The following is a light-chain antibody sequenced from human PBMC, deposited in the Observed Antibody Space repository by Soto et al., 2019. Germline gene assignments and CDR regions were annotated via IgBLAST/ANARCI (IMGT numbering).Light chain of an antibody. J-gene: IGKJ5*01. Sequence: DIQMTQSPSSLSASVGDRVTITCRASQTISRYLNWYQQKPGKAPKLLIYAASSLQSGVPSRFSGSGSGTDFTLTISILKPEDFATYYCKQSYSTLGYTFGQGTRLEIK. CDR2: AAS. V-gene: IGKV1-39*01. CDR1: QTISRY. CDR3: KQSYSTLGYT.